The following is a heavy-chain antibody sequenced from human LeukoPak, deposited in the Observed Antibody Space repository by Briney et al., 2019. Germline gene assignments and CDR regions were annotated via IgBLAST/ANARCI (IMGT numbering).Heavy chain of an antibody. J-gene: IGHJ4*02. CDR3: AKLAFYETSAPLRDISF. D-gene: IGHD3-3*02. CDR1: GFPFNTYA. V-gene: IGHV3-23*01. Sequence: PGGSLGLSCAASGFPFNTYAMSWVRHAPGKGLEYISVIRPTGTNTYYASSVRGRFTISRDDSRTTVYLQMSSLRAEDTAIYYCAKLAFYETSAPLRDISFWGQGTLVTVSS. CDR2: IRPTGTNT.